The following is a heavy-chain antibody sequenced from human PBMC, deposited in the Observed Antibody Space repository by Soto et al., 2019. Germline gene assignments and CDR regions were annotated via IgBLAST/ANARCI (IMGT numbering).Heavy chain of an antibody. CDR2: ISASGDTT. CDR3: VKGGWLDY. V-gene: IGHV3-23*01. CDR1: GFTFSTFE. J-gene: IGHJ4*02. Sequence: PGGSLTLSCAASGFTFSTFEMSWVRQAPGKGLDWVSFISASGDTTHYADSVKGRFTTSRDNSKNTLFLQMNSLRAEDTAVYYCVKGGWLDYWGQGALVTVSS. D-gene: IGHD2-15*01.